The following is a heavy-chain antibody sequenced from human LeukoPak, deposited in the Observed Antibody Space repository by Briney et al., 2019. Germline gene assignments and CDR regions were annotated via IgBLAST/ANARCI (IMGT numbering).Heavy chain of an antibody. CDR2: INPNSGGT. Sequence: ASVKLSCTASGYTFTGYYMHWVRQAPGQGLEWMGWINPNSGGTNYAQKFQGRVTMTRDTSISTAYMERSRLRSDDTAVYYCASLAMVSGVDYWGQGTLVTVSS. V-gene: IGHV1-2*02. CDR3: ASLAMVSGVDY. CDR1: GYTFTGYY. D-gene: IGHD5-18*01. J-gene: IGHJ4*02.